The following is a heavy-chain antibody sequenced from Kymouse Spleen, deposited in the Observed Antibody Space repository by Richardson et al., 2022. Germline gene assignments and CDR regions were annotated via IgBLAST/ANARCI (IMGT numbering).Heavy chain of an antibody. J-gene: IGHJ4*02. CDR1: GGSFSGYY. V-gene: IGHV4-34*01. CDR2: INHSGST. CDR3: ARGGKLERFFDY. Sequence: QVQLQQWGAGLLKPSETLSLTCAVYGGSFSGYYWSWIRQPPGKGLEWIGEINHSGSTNYNPSLKSRVTISVDTSKNQFSLKLSSVTAADTAVYYCARGGKLERFFDYWGQGTLVTVSS. D-gene: IGHD1-1*01,IGHD1-20*01.